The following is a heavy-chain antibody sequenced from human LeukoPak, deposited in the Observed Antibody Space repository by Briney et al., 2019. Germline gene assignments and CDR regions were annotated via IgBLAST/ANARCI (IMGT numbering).Heavy chain of an antibody. V-gene: IGHV3-7*04. Sequence: PGGSLRLSCAASGFTLSRYWMSWVRQAPGKGLEWVANIKQDGSEKYYVDSVKGRFTISRDNAKNSLYLQMNSLRAEDTAVYYCARGIAVAGYYFDYWGQGTLVTVSS. CDR2: IKQDGSEK. CDR1: GFTLSRYW. D-gene: IGHD6-19*01. CDR3: ARGIAVAGYYFDY. J-gene: IGHJ4*02.